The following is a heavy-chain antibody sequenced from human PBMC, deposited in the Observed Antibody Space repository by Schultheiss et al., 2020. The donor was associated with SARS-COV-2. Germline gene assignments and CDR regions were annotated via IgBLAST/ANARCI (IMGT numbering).Heavy chain of an antibody. J-gene: IGHJ6*02. Sequence: GESLKISCAASGFTFSGSAMHWVRQASGKGLEWVGRIRSKANSYATAYAASVKGRFTISRDDSKNTAYLQMNRLRAEDTAVYYCASQNWPYYGMDVWGQGTTVTVSS. V-gene: IGHV3-73*01. D-gene: IGHD1-1*01. CDR3: ASQNWPYYGMDV. CDR1: GFTFSGSA. CDR2: IRSKANSYAT.